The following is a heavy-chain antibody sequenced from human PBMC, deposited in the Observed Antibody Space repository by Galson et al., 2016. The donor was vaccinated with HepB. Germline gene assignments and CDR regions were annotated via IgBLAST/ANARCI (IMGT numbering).Heavy chain of an antibody. D-gene: IGHD1-1*01. CDR2: FDPEEGEE. CDR3: ARAQIWKDVDY. Sequence: SVKVSCKVSGYTLSEVNIHWVRQIPGKGLEWVGGFDPEEGEEIHAQKFQGRVTMTRDTSTSTAYMELRSLRSDDTAVYYCARAQIWKDVDYWGQGTLVTVSS. CDR1: GYTLSEVN. J-gene: IGHJ4*02. V-gene: IGHV1-24*01.